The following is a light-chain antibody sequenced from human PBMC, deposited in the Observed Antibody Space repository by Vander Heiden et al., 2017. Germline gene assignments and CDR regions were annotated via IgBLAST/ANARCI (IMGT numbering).Light chain of an antibody. J-gene: IGKJ5*01. Sequence: EIVLTQSPATLSLSPGERATLSCRASQSVSSYLAWYQQKPSQAPRLLIYDASNRATGIPARFSGSGSGTDFTLTISSLEPEDFAVYYCQQRSNWPPGLTFGQGTRLEIK. V-gene: IGKV3-11*01. CDR2: DAS. CDR3: QQRSNWPPGLT. CDR1: QSVSSY.